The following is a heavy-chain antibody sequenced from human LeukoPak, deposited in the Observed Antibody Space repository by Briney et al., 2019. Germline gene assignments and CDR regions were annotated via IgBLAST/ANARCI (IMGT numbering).Heavy chain of an antibody. CDR1: GFTFSSYA. V-gene: IGHV3-64*01. CDR2: ISSNGGST. D-gene: IGHD5-24*01. Sequence: TGGSLRLSCAASGFTFSSYAMHWVRQAPGKGLEYVSAISSNGGSTYYANSVKGRFTISRDNSKNTLYLQMGSLRAEDMAVYYCARGIDGYNWYYFDYWGQGTLVTVSS. CDR3: ARGIDGYNWYYFDY. J-gene: IGHJ4*02.